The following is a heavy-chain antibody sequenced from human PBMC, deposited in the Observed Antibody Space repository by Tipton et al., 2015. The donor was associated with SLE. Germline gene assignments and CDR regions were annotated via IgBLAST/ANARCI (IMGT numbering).Heavy chain of an antibody. J-gene: IGHJ3*02. CDR3: ARRGLLHAFDI. CDR1: GGSISSSSYF. D-gene: IGHD1-26*01. CDR2: IYYSGST. Sequence: TLSLTCTVSGGSISSSSYFWGWIRQPPGKGLEWIGSIYYSGSTYYNPSLKSRVTISVDTSKNQFSLKLSSVTAADTAVYYCARRGLLHAFDIWGQGTMVTVSS. V-gene: IGHV4-39*07.